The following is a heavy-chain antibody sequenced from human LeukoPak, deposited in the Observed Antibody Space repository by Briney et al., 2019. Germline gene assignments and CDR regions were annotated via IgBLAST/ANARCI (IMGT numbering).Heavy chain of an antibody. J-gene: IGHJ4*02. CDR2: IRSKAYGGTT. Sequence: GGSLRLSCTASGFTFGDYAMSWFRQAPGKGLEWVGFIRSKAYGGTTEYAASVKGRFTISRDDSKSIAYLQMNSLKTEVTAVYYCTRVERNYYDSSGYYLPDYWGQGTLVTVSS. V-gene: IGHV3-49*03. CDR3: TRVERNYYDSSGYYLPDY. CDR1: GFTFGDYA. D-gene: IGHD3-22*01.